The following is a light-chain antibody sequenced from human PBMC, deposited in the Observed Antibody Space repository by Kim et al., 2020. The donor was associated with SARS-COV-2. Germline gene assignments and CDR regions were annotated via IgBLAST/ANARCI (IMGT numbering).Light chain of an antibody. Sequence: GQSITISCTGASSDVGAYNYVSWYQQHPGKAPKLMIYDVTNRPSRVSNRFSGSKSGNTASLTISGLQAEDEADYYCSSYTSSSNVVFGGGTQLTVL. V-gene: IGLV2-14*03. CDR3: SSYTSSSNVV. CDR2: DVT. J-gene: IGLJ2*01. CDR1: SSDVGAYNY.